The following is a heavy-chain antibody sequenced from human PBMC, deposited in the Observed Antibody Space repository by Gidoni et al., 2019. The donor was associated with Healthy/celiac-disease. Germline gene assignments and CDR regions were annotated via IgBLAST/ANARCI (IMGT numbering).Heavy chain of an antibody. D-gene: IGHD5-18*01. CDR3: AGPGGTATFSNTYYYYYGMDV. J-gene: IGHJ6*02. CDR1: GYTFTSSG. CDR2: ISAYNGNT. Sequence: QVQLVQSGAEVKKPGASVKVSCKASGYTFTSSGISWVRQAPGQGLEWMGWISAYNGNTNYAQKLQGRVTMTTDTSTSTAYMELRSLRSDDTAVYYCAGPGGTATFSNTYYYYYGMDVWGQGTTVTVSS. V-gene: IGHV1-18*01.